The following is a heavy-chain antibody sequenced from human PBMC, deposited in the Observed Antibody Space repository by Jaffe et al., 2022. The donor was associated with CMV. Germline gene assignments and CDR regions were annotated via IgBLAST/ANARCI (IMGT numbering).Heavy chain of an antibody. CDR2: IDWDDDK. CDR3: ARSTSGAVAADFDS. D-gene: IGHD6-19*01. Sequence: QVTLRESGPVLVKPTQTLTLTCTFSGFSLSTTEMSVTWVRQPPGKALEWLALIDWDDDKYYSTSLQTRLTISKDTSTNEVVLTMTNMDPVDTATYYCARSTSGAVAADFDSWGQGTLVTVSS. CDR1: GFSLSTTEMS. J-gene: IGHJ4*02. V-gene: IGHV2-70*18.